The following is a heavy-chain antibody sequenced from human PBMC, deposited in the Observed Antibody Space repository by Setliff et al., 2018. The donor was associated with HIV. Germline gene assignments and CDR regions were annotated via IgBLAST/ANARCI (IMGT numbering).Heavy chain of an antibody. V-gene: IGHV1-69*13. Sequence: ASVKVSCKTSGGSFSNYAISWVRHDPGQGLEWVGGIIPSFDTPVYAQKFQDKVTITADESTNTAYMELRSLTSEDTALYYCARECDYYDSRGPQRFFQHWGQGTVVTVSS. CDR2: IIPSFDTP. J-gene: IGHJ1*01. CDR1: GGSFSNYA. D-gene: IGHD3-22*01. CDR3: ARECDYYDSRGPQRFFQH.